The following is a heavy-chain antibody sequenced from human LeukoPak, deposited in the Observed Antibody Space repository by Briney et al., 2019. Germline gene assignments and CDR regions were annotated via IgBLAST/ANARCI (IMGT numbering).Heavy chain of an antibody. CDR1: GGSFSGYY. V-gene: IGHV4-34*01. D-gene: IGHD6-13*01. Sequence: PSETLSLTCAVYGGSFSGYYWSWIRQPPGKGLEWIGEINHSGSTNYNPSLKSRVTISVDTSKNQFSLKLSSVTAADTAMYYCARLLGYSSSWYGNWFDPWGQGTLVTVSS. CDR2: INHSGST. CDR3: ARLLGYSSSWYGNWFDP. J-gene: IGHJ5*02.